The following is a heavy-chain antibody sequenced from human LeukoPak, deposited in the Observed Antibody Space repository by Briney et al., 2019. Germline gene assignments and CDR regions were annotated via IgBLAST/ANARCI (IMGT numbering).Heavy chain of an antibody. J-gene: IGHJ3*02. CDR2: IYHSGST. CDR1: GYSISSGYY. Sequence: SETLSLTCTVSGYSISSGYYWGWIRQPPGKGLEWIGSIYHSGSTYYNPSLKSRVTISVDTSKNQFSLKLSSVTAADTAVYYCARDNDSSGYYRGAFDIWGQGTMVTVSS. V-gene: IGHV4-38-2*02. D-gene: IGHD3-22*01. CDR3: ARDNDSSGYYRGAFDI.